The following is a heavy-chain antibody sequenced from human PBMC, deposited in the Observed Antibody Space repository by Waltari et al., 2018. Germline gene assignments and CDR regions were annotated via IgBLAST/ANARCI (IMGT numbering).Heavy chain of an antibody. Sequence: QVQLVQSGSELKKPGASVKVSCKASGYIFTNYAMNWVRQAPGEGLGWMGWNTTNTGTTTCAQGFTGRLYFALHTAVSTPYLQISSLTAEDTAVYYCAVGIQLWGRGSWYFDDWGQGTLVTVSS. CDR2: NTTNTGTT. J-gene: IGHJ4*02. V-gene: IGHV7-4-1*02. D-gene: IGHD5-18*01. CDR3: AVGIQLWGRGSWYFDD. CDR1: GYIFTNYA.